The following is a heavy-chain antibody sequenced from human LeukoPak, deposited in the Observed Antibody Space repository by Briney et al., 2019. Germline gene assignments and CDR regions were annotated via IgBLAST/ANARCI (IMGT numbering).Heavy chain of an antibody. CDR1: GFTFSSYW. J-gene: IGHJ6*03. CDR3: ARQQLGYYYYYMDV. CDR2: IKQDGSEK. Sequence: PGGSLRLSCAASGFTFSSYWMSWVRQAPGKGLEWVANIKQDGSEKYYVDSVKGRFTISRDNAKNSLYLQMNSLRSEDTAVYYCARQQLGYYYYYMDVWGKGTTVTISS. D-gene: IGHD6-13*01. V-gene: IGHV3-7*03.